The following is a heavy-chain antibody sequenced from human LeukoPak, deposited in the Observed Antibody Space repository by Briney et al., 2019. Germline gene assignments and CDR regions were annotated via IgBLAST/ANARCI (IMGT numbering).Heavy chain of an antibody. CDR3: ARAQSGGYSYGLDY. D-gene: IGHD5-18*01. J-gene: IGHJ4*02. CDR1: GFTFSSYG. Sequence: GWSLRLSCAASGFTFSSYGMHWVRQAPGKGLEWVAVIWYDGSNKYYADSVKGRFTISRDNSKNTLYLQMNSLRAEDTAVYYCARAQSGGYSYGLDYWGQGTLVTVSS. V-gene: IGHV3-33*01. CDR2: IWYDGSNK.